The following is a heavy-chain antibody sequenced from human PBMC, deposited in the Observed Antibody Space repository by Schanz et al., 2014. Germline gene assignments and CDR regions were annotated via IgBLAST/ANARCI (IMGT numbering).Heavy chain of an antibody. CDR1: GFTLSSYA. V-gene: IGHV3-33*08. D-gene: IGHD4-17*01. Sequence: QVQLVESGGGVVQPGRSLRLSCAAYGFTLSSYAMHWVRQAPGKGLEWVAIIWNNGVTKYYADSVKGRFTISRDRFQNTLYRRMSSLRAEDTAVNYCARPRFDYGEVDYWGQGTLVTVSS. CDR3: ARPRFDYGEVDY. CDR2: IWNNGVTK. J-gene: IGHJ4*02.